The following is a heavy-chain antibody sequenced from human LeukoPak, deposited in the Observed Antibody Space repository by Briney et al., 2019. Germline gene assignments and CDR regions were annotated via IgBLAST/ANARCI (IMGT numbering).Heavy chain of an antibody. CDR1: GFTFSSYG. Sequence: GRSLRLSCAASGFTFSSYGMHWVRQAPGKGLEWVAVISYEGSNKYYADSVKGRFTISRDNSKNTLYLQMNSLRAEDTAVYYCAKGYCSGGSCFDYWGQGTLVTVSS. CDR2: ISYEGSNK. CDR3: AKGYCSGGSCFDY. J-gene: IGHJ4*02. V-gene: IGHV3-30*18. D-gene: IGHD2-15*01.